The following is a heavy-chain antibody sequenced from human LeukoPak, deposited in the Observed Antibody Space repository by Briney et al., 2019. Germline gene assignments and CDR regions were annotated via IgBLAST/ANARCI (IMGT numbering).Heavy chain of an antibody. Sequence: GASVKVSCKASGYTFTDYYLHWVRQAPGQGFEWMGWTNPNSGGTNYAQKFQGWVTMTRDTSISTAYMELSRLRSDDTAVYYCARGRQVDTAMVGRNWFDPWGQGTLVTVSS. CDR2: TNPNSGGT. CDR1: GYTFTDYY. J-gene: IGHJ5*02. V-gene: IGHV1-2*04. D-gene: IGHD5-18*01. CDR3: ARGRQVDTAMVGRNWFDP.